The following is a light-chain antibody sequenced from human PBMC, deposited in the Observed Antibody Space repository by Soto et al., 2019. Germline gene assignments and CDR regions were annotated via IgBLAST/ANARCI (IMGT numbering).Light chain of an antibody. J-gene: IGLJ1*01. Sequence: QTALTQPASVSGSPGQSITISCTGGSSEVGGYNYVSWYQQHPGKAPKLMIYEVSNRPSGVSNRFSGSKSGNTASLTISGLQAEDEADYYCTSYTSSSTPYVVGTATKVTVL. CDR1: SSEVGGYNY. CDR2: EVS. CDR3: TSYTSSSTPYV. V-gene: IGLV2-14*01.